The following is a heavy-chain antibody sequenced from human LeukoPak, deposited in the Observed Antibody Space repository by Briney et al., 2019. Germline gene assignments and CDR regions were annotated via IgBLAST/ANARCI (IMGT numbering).Heavy chain of an antibody. D-gene: IGHD3-10*01. V-gene: IGHV6-1*01. Sequence: SQTLSPTCAISGDSVSSNSATWHWIRQSPSRGLEWLGRTYYRSQWYNDYAVSVKSRITINPDTSNSQFSMQLNSVTPEDTAVYYCARWDSSGRKFDYWGQGTLVTVSS. J-gene: IGHJ4*02. CDR3: ARWDSSGRKFDY. CDR2: TYYRSQWYN. CDR1: GDSVSSNSAT.